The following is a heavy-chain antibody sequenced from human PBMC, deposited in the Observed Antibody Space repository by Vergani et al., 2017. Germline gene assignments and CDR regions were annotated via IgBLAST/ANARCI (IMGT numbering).Heavy chain of an antibody. V-gene: IGHV3-9*01. Sequence: EVDLVESGGGLAQPGGSLRLSCEASGITFWKFGMHWVRQGPGKGLEWVSGISWNSGAVDYADSVRGRFTISRDNAKNSLFLDMSSLRAEDTAVNYCVRDVRVSRTWGQGTLVAVSS. CDR2: ISWNSGAV. CDR1: GITFWKFG. J-gene: IGHJ3*01. CDR3: VRDVRVSRT.